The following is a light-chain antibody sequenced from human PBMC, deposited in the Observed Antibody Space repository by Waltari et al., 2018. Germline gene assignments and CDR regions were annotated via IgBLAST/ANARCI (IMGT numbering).Light chain of an antibody. Sequence: SYELTQPPSVSVSPGQTASITCSGLGDKYACWYQQKPGQSPGLVMVPDRKRPSGIPERLSGYKSGNTATLTISGTEAMDEADYYCQAWDSSTVVFGGGTKLTVL. CDR2: PDR. J-gene: IGLJ2*01. CDR1: GDKY. V-gene: IGLV3-1*01. CDR3: QAWDSSTVV.